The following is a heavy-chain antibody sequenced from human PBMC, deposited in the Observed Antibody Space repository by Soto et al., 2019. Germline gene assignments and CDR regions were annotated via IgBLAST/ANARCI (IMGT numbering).Heavy chain of an antibody. Sequence: PSEPLSHTCTVSGDTFNTFYWSWIRQSPGKGLEWIGLISYSWTTNYNPSLKSRVTISIDTSRSQFSLKLTSVTAADTAVYYCARQIRDASGTCHFDYWGQGTLVTVS. V-gene: IGHV4-59*08. J-gene: IGHJ4*02. CDR1: GDTFNTFY. D-gene: IGHD3-10*01. CDR3: ARQIRDASGTCHFDY. CDR2: ISYSWTT.